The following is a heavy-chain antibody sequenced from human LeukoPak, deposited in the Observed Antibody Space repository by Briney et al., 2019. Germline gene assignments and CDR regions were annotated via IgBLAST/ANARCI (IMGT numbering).Heavy chain of an antibody. D-gene: IGHD3-3*01. CDR2: IRSKAYGGTT. V-gene: IGHV3-49*03. J-gene: IGHJ4*02. Sequence: GRSLRLSCTASGLTFGDYTMSWFRQAPEKRLEWVGLIRSKAYGGTTEYAASVKGRFTISRDDSKSIAYLQMNSLKTEDTAVYYCTRGRITIFGLVTVNYFDYWGQGTLVTVSS. CDR3: TRGRITIFGLVTVNYFDY. CDR1: GLTFGDYT.